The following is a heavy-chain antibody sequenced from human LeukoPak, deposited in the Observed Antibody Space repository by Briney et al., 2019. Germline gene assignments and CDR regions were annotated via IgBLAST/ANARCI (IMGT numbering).Heavy chain of an antibody. V-gene: IGHV3-21*01. J-gene: IGHJ3*01. CDR2: ISSSSSYI. CDR1: GFTFSTYN. Sequence: GGSLRLSCEASGFTFSTYNMNWVRQAPGKRLEWVSSISSSSSYIYYADSVKGRFTISRDNAKNSLYLQMNSLRAEDTAVYYCAREGARGSTMTDWGQGTMVTVSS. CDR3: AREGARGSTMTD. D-gene: IGHD3-22*01.